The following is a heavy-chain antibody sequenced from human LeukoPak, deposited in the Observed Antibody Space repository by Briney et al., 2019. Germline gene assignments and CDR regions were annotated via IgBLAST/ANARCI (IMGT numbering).Heavy chain of an antibody. CDR3: ARARYYDSAGKAFDI. V-gene: IGHV3-7*01. D-gene: IGHD3-22*01. J-gene: IGHJ3*02. CDR2: IKEDGSET. CDR1: KFTFSNFW. Sequence: GGSLRLSCAASKFTFSNFWMSWVRQAPGKGLEWVANIKEDGSETYYVDSVKGRFTISRDNAKNSLFLQMNSLRAEDTAVFYCARARYYDSAGKAFDIWGQGTMVTVSS.